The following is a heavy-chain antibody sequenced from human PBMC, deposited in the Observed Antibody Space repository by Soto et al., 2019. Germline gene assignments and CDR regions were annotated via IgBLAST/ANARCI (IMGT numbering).Heavy chain of an antibody. CDR2: ISGSGGST. Sequence: GGSLRLSCAASGFTFSSYAMSWVRQAPGKGLEWVSAISGSGGSTYYADSVKGRFTISRDNSKNTLYLQMNSLRAEDTAVYYCAKDLGDYVRLTAYLVYFQHWGQGTLVTVSS. CDR3: AKDLGDYVRLTAYLVYFQH. CDR1: GFTFSSYA. J-gene: IGHJ1*01. D-gene: IGHD4-17*01. V-gene: IGHV3-23*01.